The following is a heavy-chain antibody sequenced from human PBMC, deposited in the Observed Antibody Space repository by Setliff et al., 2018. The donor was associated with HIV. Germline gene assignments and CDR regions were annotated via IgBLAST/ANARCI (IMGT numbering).Heavy chain of an antibody. CDR3: ARSFGNGNSRLGN. CDR2: INTSGST. Sequence: TSETLSLTCTVSGGSVSNYYWTWIRQSAGRGLEWIGHINTSGSTKYNPSLKSRLTMSVDTSKNQFSLKLSSVTAADTAVYYCARSFGNGNSRLGNWGQGTLVTVSS. V-gene: IGHV4-4*07. J-gene: IGHJ4*02. CDR1: GGSVSNYY. D-gene: IGHD2-8*01.